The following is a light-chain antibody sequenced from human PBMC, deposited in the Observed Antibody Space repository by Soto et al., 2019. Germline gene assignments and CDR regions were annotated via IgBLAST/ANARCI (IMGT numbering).Light chain of an antibody. J-gene: IGKJ2*01. V-gene: IGKV1-39*01. CDR1: QTITGD. CDR3: QQSNGIPYT. CDR2: AAS. Sequence: DIQMTQSPSSLSASVGDRVTITCRASQTITGDLNWYQQRPGKAAKLLIYAASSLQSGVTSRFNGSGSGTDFTLSINSLQHEDFATYYCQQSNGIPYTFGQGMKLEIK.